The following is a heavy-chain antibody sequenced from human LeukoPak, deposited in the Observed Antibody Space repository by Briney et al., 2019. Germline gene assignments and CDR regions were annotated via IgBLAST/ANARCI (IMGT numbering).Heavy chain of an antibody. J-gene: IGHJ4*02. Sequence: GGSLRLSCAGSGFTFYNYVMSWVRQAPGKGLEWVSAISGSGGSTYYADSVKGRFTISRDNSKNTLYLQMNSLRAEDTAVYYCAKVTRITMIVVVTQMFDYWGQGTLVTVSS. V-gene: IGHV3-23*01. CDR1: GFTFYNYV. CDR3: AKVTRITMIVVVTQMFDY. CDR2: ISGSGGST. D-gene: IGHD3-22*01.